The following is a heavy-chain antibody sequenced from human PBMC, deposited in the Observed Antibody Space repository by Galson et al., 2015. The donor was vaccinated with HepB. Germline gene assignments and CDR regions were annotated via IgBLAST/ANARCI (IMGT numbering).Heavy chain of an antibody. V-gene: IGHV1-46*01. J-gene: IGHJ3*02. CDR1: GYTFTSYY. CDR3: ARTTEGCSSTSCYQGYAFDI. Sequence: SVKVSCKASGYTFTSYYMHWVRQAPGQGLEWMGIINPSGGSTSYAQKFQGRVTMTRDTSTSTVYMELSSLRSEDTAVYYCARTTEGCSSTSCYQGYAFDIWGQGTMVTVSS. D-gene: IGHD2-2*01. CDR2: INPSGGST.